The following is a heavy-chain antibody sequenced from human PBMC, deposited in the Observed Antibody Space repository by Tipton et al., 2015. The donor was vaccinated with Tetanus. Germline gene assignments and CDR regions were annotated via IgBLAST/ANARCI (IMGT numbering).Heavy chain of an antibody. Sequence: TLSLTCTVSGGSINSDNWWSWVRQSPGTGLEWIGEIYHSGTTNYNPSLKSRVTISVDKSKKQFSLKLTSVTAADTAVYYCARAGGGSWGNFDYWGQGTLVTVSS. CDR1: GGSINSDNW. J-gene: IGHJ4*02. D-gene: IGHD6-13*01. CDR3: ARAGGGSWGNFDY. V-gene: IGHV4-4*02. CDR2: IYHSGTT.